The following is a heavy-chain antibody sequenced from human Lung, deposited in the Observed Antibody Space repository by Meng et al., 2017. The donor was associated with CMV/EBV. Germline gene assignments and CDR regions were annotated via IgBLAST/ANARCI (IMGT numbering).Heavy chain of an antibody. CDR1: GVSISSNIR. D-gene: IGHD1-26*01. CDR2: IDDSGST. V-gene: IGHV4-4*02. J-gene: IGHJ4*02. CDR3: ARGKQDAWELLAY. Sequence: QGRRKGPGPGLVKPSGTLSLTCGVSGVSISSNIRWTWVRQPPGKGLEWIGDIDDSGSTNYNPSLNSRISISLDKSKNHFSLKVNSVTAADTAVYYCARGKQDAWELLAYWGQGALVTVSS.